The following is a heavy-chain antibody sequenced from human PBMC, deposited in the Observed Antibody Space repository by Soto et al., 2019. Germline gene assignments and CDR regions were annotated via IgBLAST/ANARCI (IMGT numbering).Heavy chain of an antibody. V-gene: IGHV1-69*12. J-gene: IGHJ3*01. D-gene: IGHD2-15*01. CDR3: ARGHEFGGNSDALDV. Sequence: QGQLVQYGAEVKKPGSSVKVSCKASGGSFRREAINWVRQAPGQGPEWMGGILPIFGTADYAQKFQGRVTFTADVSTTTAYMELSSLRFEYTAVYYCARGHEFGGNSDALDVWGQWTMVIVSS. CDR2: ILPIFGTA. CDR1: GGSFRREA.